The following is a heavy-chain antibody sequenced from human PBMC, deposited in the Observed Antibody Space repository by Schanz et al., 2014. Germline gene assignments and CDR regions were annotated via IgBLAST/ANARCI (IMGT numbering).Heavy chain of an antibody. CDR2: ISYDGSNS. J-gene: IGHJ4*02. CDR3: AKDRRDNYGSGTCYFEH. Sequence: VQLVESGGGLIQPGGSLRLSCAVSGFTVNTNYMSWVRQAPGKGLEWVAAISYDGSNSYYADSVKGRFTISRDTSKNTLYLQMSSLRAEDTALYFCAKDRRDNYGSGTCYFEHWGQGTLVTVSS. CDR1: GFTVNTNY. D-gene: IGHD3-10*01. V-gene: IGHV3-30*18.